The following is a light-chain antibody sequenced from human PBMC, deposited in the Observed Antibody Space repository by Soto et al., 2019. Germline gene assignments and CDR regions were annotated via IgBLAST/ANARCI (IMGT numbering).Light chain of an antibody. V-gene: IGLV2-14*01. J-gene: IGLJ2*01. CDR2: DVS. CDR1: SSDVGGYNY. CDR3: SAYTSSSTEV. Sequence: QSALTQPASVSGSPGQSITISCIGTSSDVGGYNYVSWYQQHPGKAPKLMIDDVSNRPSGVSNRFSGSKSGNTASLTISGLQAEDEDDYYCSAYTSSSTEVFGGGTQLTVL.